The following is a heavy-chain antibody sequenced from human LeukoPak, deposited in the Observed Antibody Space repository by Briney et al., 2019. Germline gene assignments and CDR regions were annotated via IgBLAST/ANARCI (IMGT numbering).Heavy chain of an antibody. CDR1: GGSISSYY. D-gene: IGHD6-19*01. CDR2: IYTSGST. Sequence: SETLSLTCTVSGGSISSYYWSWLRQPAGKGLEWLGRIYTSGSTNYNPSLKSRVTMSVDTSKNQFSLKLSSVTAADTAVYYCARHSSDYYGPFDYWGQGTLVTVSS. V-gene: IGHV4-4*07. J-gene: IGHJ4*02. CDR3: ARHSSDYYGPFDY.